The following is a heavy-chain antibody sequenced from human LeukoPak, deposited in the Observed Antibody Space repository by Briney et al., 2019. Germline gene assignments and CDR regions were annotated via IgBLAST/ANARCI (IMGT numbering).Heavy chain of an antibody. V-gene: IGHV1-24*01. CDR2: FDPEDGET. D-gene: IGHD5-18*01. Sequence: ASVKVSCKVSGYTLTELSMHWVRQAPGKGLEWMGGFDPEDGETIYAQKFQGGVTMTEDTSTDTAYMELSSLRSEDTAAYYCATKVLRSGYTYGFGNYWGQGTLVTVSS. CDR3: ATKVLRSGYTYGFGNY. CDR1: GYTLTELS. J-gene: IGHJ4*02.